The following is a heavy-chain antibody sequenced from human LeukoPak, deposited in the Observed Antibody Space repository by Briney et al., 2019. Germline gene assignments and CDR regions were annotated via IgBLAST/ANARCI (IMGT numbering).Heavy chain of an antibody. CDR2: ISDSGGRT. V-gene: IGHV3-23*01. CDR1: GITLSNYG. Sequence: GGSLRLSCAVSGITLSNYGMSWVRQAPGKGLEWVAGISDSGGRTNYADSVKGRFTISRDNSKNTVYLQMNSLRVEDTAIYYCARTLWGGTDYWGQGTLVTVSS. J-gene: IGHJ4*02. D-gene: IGHD1-26*01. CDR3: ARTLWGGTDY.